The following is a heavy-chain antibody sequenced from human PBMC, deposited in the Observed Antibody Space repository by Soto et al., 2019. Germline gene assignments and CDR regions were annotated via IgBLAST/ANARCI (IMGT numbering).Heavy chain of an antibody. CDR2: ISGSGGST. CDR1: GFTFSSYA. D-gene: IGHD2-8*01. CDR3: AKDRPEGPLMVYAADAFDI. V-gene: IGHV3-23*01. Sequence: EVQLLGSGGGLVQPGGSLRLSCAASGFTFSSYAMSWVRQAPGKGLEWVSAISGSGGSTYYADSVKGRFTISRDNSKNTLYLQMNSLRAEDTAVYYCAKDRPEGPLMVYAADAFDIWGQGTMVTVSS. J-gene: IGHJ3*02.